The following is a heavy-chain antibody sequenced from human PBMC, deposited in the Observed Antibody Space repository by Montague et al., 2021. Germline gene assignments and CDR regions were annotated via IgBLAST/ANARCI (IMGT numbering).Heavy chain of an antibody. D-gene: IGHD6-19*01. CDR2: IYYSGST. J-gene: IGHJ4*02. Sequence: SETLSLTCTVSGGSIRSSIYYWAWIRQPPGKGLEWIGSIYYSGSTYYNTSLRNRVIMSVDTSKNQFSLNLTSVTAADTALYFCARGLFGTVNGQYSGGWYYFDKWGQGTMVTVSS. V-gene: IGHV4-39*01. CDR3: ARGLFGTVNGQYSGGWYYFDK. CDR1: GGSIRSSIYY.